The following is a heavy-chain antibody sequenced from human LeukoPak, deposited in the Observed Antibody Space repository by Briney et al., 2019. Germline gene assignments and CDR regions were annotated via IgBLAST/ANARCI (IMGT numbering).Heavy chain of an antibody. CDR1: GFTFSSHA. CDR3: ARDISGSYTVDY. Sequence: GRSLRLSCAASGFTFSSHAMHWARQAPGKGLDWVAVIQYDGSTKYYADSVKGRFTISRDNSRNTLDLQMNSLRAEDTAIYYCARDISGSYTVDYWGQGVLVTVSS. V-gene: IGHV3-30-3*01. J-gene: IGHJ4*02. CDR2: IQYDGSTK. D-gene: IGHD1-26*01.